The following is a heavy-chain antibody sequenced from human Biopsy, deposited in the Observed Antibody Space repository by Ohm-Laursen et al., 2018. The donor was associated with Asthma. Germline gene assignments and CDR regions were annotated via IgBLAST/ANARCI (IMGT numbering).Heavy chain of an antibody. J-gene: IGHJ4*02. D-gene: IGHD6-25*01. Sequence: GSLRLSCTASGFTFTNAWMSWVRQAPGKGLEWVARIKRKIGGETTDYAAPVKGRFSISRDDSKNTLYLQMNSLRIEDTAVYYCQRGDPFDYWGQGTLVTVSS. V-gene: IGHV3-15*01. CDR2: IKRKIGGETT. CDR3: QRGDPFDY. CDR1: GFTFTNAW.